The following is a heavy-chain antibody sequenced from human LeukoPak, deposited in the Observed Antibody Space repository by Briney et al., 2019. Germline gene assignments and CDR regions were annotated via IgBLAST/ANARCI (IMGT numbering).Heavy chain of an antibody. CDR3: AKDLAYCGGDCYTGLDY. Sequence: GGSLRFSCTASGLSFSNYAMTWVRQAPGKGLEWVSAIRGSGGGTYYADSAKGRFTISRDTSENTLYLQMNSLRAEDTAVYYCAKDLAYCGGDCYTGLDYWGQGTLVTVSS. J-gene: IGHJ4*02. CDR1: GLSFSNYA. CDR2: IRGSGGGT. D-gene: IGHD2-21*01. V-gene: IGHV3-23*01.